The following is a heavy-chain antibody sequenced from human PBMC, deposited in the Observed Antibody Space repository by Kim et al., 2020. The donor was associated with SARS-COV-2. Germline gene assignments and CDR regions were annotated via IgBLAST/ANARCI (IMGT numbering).Heavy chain of an antibody. CDR3: AKDLDYGYCSGGSCYGHYYYYGMDV. D-gene: IGHD2-15*01. V-gene: IGHV3-33*06. CDR1: GFTFSSYG. CDR2: IWHDGSNK. J-gene: IGHJ6*02. Sequence: GGSLRLSCAASGFTFSSYGMHWVRQAPGKGLEWVAVIWHDGSNKYYADSVKGRFTISRDNSKNTLYLQMNSLRAEDTAVYYCAKDLDYGYCSGGSCYGHYYYYGMDVWGQGTTVSVSS.